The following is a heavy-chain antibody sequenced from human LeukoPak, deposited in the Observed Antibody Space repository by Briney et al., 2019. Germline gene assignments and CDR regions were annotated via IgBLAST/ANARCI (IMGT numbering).Heavy chain of an antibody. CDR3: ASDSYCGGDCYSANDY. D-gene: IGHD2-21*02. CDR1: GFTFSSYA. CDR2: ISDDGSNK. Sequence: PGRSLRLSCAASGFTFSSYAMHWVRQAPGKGLEWVAVISDDGSNKYYADSVKGRFTISRDNSKNTLYLQMNSLRAEDTAVYYCASDSYCGGDCYSANDYWGQGTLVTVSS. J-gene: IGHJ4*02. V-gene: IGHV3-30-3*01.